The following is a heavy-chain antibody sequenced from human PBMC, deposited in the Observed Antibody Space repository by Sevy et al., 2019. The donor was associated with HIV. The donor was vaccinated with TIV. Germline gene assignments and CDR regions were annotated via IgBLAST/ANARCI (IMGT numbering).Heavy chain of an antibody. Sequence: GGSLRLSCGASGFTFRKYSLSWVRQPPGKGREWVSTLSFGCGEINYSDSVKGRFTISRVNSKSSVYLQMNNLRPEDTAVYYCAREGCTKPHDYWGQGTLVTVSS. D-gene: IGHD2-8*01. J-gene: IGHJ4*02. V-gene: IGHV3-23*01. CDR1: GFTFRKYS. CDR3: AREGCTKPHDY. CDR2: LSFGCGEI.